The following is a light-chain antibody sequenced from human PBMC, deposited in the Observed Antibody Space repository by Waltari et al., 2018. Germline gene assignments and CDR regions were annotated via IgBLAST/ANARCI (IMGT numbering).Light chain of an antibody. CDR3: QQHYSDPPT. CDR2: GAS. V-gene: IGKV1-9*01. J-gene: IGKJ1*01. CDR1: QDISSY. Sequence: IQLTQSPYSLSASVGEPVTISCRSIQDISSYLAWYQHKPGQAPKLLIYGASARQSGVPERFSGSGSGADFTLTISSLQPEDFTTYYCQQHYSDPPTFGQGTKVEI.